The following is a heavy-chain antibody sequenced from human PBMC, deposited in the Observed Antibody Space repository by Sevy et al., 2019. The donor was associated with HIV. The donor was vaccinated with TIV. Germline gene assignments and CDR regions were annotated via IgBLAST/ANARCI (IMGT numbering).Heavy chain of an antibody. CDR1: GFTFSAYD. V-gene: IGHV3-30*18. CDR2: ISSDGSYR. CDR3: AKNRPPGGSYFSRHAMDV. Sequence: GGSLRLSCAASGFTFSAYDMHWVRQAPGKGLEWVAIISSDGSYRYYADSVRGRFSMSKDNSKNTMYLQISALSIEDTAVYYCAKNRPPGGSYFSRHAMDVWGRGTTVTVYS. D-gene: IGHD3-16*01. J-gene: IGHJ6*02.